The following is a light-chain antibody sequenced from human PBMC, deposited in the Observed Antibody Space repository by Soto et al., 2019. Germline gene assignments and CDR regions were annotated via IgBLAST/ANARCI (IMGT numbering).Light chain of an antibody. V-gene: IGLV1-51*01. CDR3: GTWDSSLSVHV. CDR1: SSNIGNNY. Sequence: QSVLTQPPSVSAAAGQKVTISCSRSSSNIGNNYVSWYQQVPGTAPKLLIYDNNKRPSGNPDRFSGSKSGTSATLGISGLQTEDEADYYCGTWDSSLSVHVFGTGTKVTVL. CDR2: DNN. J-gene: IGLJ1*01.